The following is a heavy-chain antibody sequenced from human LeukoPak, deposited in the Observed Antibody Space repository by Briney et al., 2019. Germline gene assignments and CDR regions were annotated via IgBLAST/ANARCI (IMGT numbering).Heavy chain of an antibody. J-gene: IGHJ4*02. CDR2: FAPEDGET. D-gene: IGHD1-1*01. CDR3: TTGRRYQLYDY. V-gene: IGHV1-24*01. Sequence: GASVKVSCKVFGNTLTELSMHWVRQAPGKGLESMGGFAPEDGETIYAQQFQGRLTMTEDTSTDIAYMELSRLTSEDTAVYYCTTGRRYQLYDYWGQGTLVTVSS. CDR1: GNTLTELS.